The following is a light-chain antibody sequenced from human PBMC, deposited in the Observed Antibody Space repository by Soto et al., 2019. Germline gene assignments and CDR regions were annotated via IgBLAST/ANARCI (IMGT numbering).Light chain of an antibody. Sequence: EIVLTQSPGTLSLSPVERATLSCRASQTVNSNLAWYQQKPGQAPRLLIYGASTRATGIPARFSGSGSGTEFTLTISSLQSEDFAVYYCQQYNNWPRTFGQGTKVDIK. CDR2: GAS. CDR3: QQYNNWPRT. J-gene: IGKJ1*01. CDR1: QTVNSN. V-gene: IGKV3-15*01.